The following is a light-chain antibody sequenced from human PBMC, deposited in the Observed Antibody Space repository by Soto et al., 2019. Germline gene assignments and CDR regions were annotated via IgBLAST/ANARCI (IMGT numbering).Light chain of an antibody. J-gene: IGKJ2*01. CDR2: AAS. CDR1: RSFASSY. CDR3: QQYGSSPPYT. Sequence: EIVLTQSPGTLSLSPGERATLSCRASRSFASSYLGWYQQKPGQAPRLLIYAASSRATGIPDRFSGSGSGTDFTLTISRLEPEDSAVYDCQQYGSSPPYTFGQGTKLEI. V-gene: IGKV3-20*01.